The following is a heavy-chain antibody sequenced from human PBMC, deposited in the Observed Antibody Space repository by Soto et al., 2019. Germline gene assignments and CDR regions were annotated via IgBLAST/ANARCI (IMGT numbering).Heavy chain of an antibody. D-gene: IGHD1-7*01. CDR2: ISYDGTTT. Sequence: GGSLRLSCAASGFTFDIYAMHWVRQAPGEGLEWVAVISYDGTTTYYADSVTGRFTISRDNSKNTVHLQMNSLRTEDTAVYYCARTLAYRELSQSFKVWGQGTMVTVSS. J-gene: IGHJ3*01. CDR1: GFTFDIYA. CDR3: ARTLAYRELSQSFKV. V-gene: IGHV3-30-3*01.